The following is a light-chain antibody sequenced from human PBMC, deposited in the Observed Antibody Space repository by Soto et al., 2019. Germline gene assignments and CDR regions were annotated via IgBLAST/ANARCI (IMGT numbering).Light chain of an antibody. CDR3: QTWDTGMRV. V-gene: IGLV4-69*01. CDR2: LNSDGSH. CDR1: SGHSNYA. J-gene: IGLJ1*01. Sequence: QLVLTQSPSASASLGASVKLTCTLSSGHSNYAIAWHQQQPEKGPRYLMKLNSDGSHRKGDGIPDRFSGSSSGAERYLTISSRQSEDEADYYCQTWDTGMRVFGTGTKLTVL.